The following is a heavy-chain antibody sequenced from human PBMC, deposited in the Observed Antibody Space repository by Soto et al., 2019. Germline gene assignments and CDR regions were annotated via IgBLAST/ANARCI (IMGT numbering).Heavy chain of an antibody. D-gene: IGHD1-26*01. V-gene: IGHV4-34*01. CDR2: INHGGST. CDR1: GGSFSGYY. J-gene: IGHJ6*02. CDR3: ARDKAYSGSYLPLASSGMDV. Sequence: SETLSLTCAVYGGSFSGYYWSWIRQPPGKGLEWIGEINHGGSTNYNPSLKSRVTISIDTSKNQFSLKLSSVTAAGTAVYYCARDKAYSGSYLPLASSGMDVWGQGTTVTVSS.